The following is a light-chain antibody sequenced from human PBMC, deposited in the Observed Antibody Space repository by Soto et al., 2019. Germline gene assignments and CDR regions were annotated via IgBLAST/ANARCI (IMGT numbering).Light chain of an antibody. V-gene: IGKV1-33*01. J-gene: IGKJ1*01. CDR3: QHCHILPWT. CDR1: QDITNH. Sequence: DIQMTQSPSSLSASVGDRGTITCQASQDITNHLHWYQQKPGKAPKLLIYDASNLETGVPSRFSGSGFGTDFTFIINNLQPEDFATYFCQHCHILPWTCGQGTKVEIK. CDR2: DAS.